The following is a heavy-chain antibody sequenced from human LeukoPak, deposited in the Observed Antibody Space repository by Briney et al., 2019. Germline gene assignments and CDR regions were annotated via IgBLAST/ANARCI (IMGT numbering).Heavy chain of an antibody. CDR3: ARESGKFDY. CDR1: GLPIADFA. V-gene: IGHV3-43*02. Sequence: PGGSLRLSCVASGLPIADFAMHWVRQAPGKCLEWVSLISGDGVSTFYADSVKGRFSISRDNSKNSLSLEMNSLRTEDTAMYYCARESGKFDYWGQGTLVAVSS. J-gene: IGHJ4*02. CDR2: ISGDGVST.